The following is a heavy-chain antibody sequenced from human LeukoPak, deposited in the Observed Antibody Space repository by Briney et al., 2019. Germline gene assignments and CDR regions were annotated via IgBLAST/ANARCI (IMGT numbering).Heavy chain of an antibody. CDR1: EFTFRTYW. CDR2: IRQDGSET. V-gene: IGHV3-7*01. CDR3: ARVDDFITGHYYFDY. D-gene: IGHD3-3*01. Sequence: GGSLRLSCAAFEFTFRTYWMSWVRQAPGKGLEWVANIRQDGSETYYVDSVKGRFTISRDNAKNSLYLQMNSLRAEDTAVYYCARVDDFITGHYYFDYWGQGTLVTVSS. J-gene: IGHJ4*02.